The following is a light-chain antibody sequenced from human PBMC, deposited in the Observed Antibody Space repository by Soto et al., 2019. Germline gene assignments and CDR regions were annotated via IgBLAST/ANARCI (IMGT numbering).Light chain of an antibody. J-gene: IGKJ2*01. CDR3: QHYDGSPRT. CDR2: GVF. V-gene: IGKV3-20*01. Sequence: ETVLTQSPGTVSLSPGERATLSCTTSQTVNSDYLAWYQQKPGQAPRLLIYGVFNRATGIPDRFSGSGSGTYFPLTISGLEPEDSAVYYCQHYDGSPRTFGQGPNLEI. CDR1: QTVNSDY.